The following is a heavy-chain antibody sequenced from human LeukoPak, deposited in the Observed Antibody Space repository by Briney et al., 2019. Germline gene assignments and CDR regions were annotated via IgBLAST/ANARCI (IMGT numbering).Heavy chain of an antibody. CDR1: EFTVSRNY. CDR2: IFSNGDT. Sequence: GGSLRLSCTASEFTVSRNYMLWVRQAPGKGLEWVSLIFSNGDTHYADSVKGRFTISRDTSKNTVSLQMNGLKVEDTAMYYCTRDQMNYWGQGTLVTVSS. CDR3: TRDQMNY. V-gene: IGHV3-53*01. J-gene: IGHJ4*02. D-gene: IGHD5-24*01.